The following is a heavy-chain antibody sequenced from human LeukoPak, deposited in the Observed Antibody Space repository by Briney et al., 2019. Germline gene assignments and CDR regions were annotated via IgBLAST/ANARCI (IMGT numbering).Heavy chain of an antibody. CDR2: IYYSGST. J-gene: IGHJ3*02. CDR3: ARDYYYDSSGYSADAFDI. V-gene: IGHV4-59*12. CDR1: GGSISSYY. D-gene: IGHD3-22*01. Sequence: ASETLSLTCTVSGGSISSYYWSWIRQPPGKGLEWIGYIYYSGSTNYNPSLKSRVTISVDTSKNQFSLKLSSVTAADTAVYYCARDYYYDSSGYSADAFDIWGQGTMVTVSS.